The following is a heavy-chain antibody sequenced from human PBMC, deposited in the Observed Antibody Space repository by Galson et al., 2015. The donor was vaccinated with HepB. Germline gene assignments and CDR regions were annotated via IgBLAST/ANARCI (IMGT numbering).Heavy chain of an antibody. J-gene: IGHJ4*02. CDR1: GLRIKYHA. Sequence: SLRLSCAVSGLRIKYHAMSWVRQAPGKGLEWVSGISDGGESTHYADCAKGRFTITRDNVKNTLSLHMTSLRVEDTAIYYCVREGGALMDTVELWDWGQGTPVIVSS. CDR3: VREGGALMDTVELWD. D-gene: IGHD5-12*01. CDR2: ISDGGEST. V-gene: IGHV3-23*01.